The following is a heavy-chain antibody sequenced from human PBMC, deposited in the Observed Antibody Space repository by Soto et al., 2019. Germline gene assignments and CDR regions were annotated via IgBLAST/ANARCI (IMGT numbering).Heavy chain of an antibody. Sequence: GGSLRLSCAASGFTFSSYGMDWVRQAPGKGLEWVTVIWYDGSKKYYADSVKGRFTISRDNSKNTLYLQMDSLRVDDTAIYYCARIGNGTYNPDYWGQGTLVTVSS. CDR1: GFTFSSYG. D-gene: IGHD1-26*01. J-gene: IGHJ4*02. CDR3: ARIGNGTYNPDY. CDR2: IWYDGSKK. V-gene: IGHV3-33*01.